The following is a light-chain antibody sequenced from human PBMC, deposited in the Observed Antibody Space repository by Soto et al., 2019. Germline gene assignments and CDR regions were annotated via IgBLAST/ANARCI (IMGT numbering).Light chain of an antibody. CDR2: DAS. V-gene: IGKV3-11*01. Sequence: VLTQSPATLSLSPGDSATLSCRASQSVSSYLAWYQQKTGQAPRLLIYDASNRATGIPDRLSGSGSGTDLTLTISRLEPEDFAVYYCQKRSNWPRTCGQGTKVEI. CDR1: QSVSSY. J-gene: IGKJ1*01. CDR3: QKRSNWPRT.